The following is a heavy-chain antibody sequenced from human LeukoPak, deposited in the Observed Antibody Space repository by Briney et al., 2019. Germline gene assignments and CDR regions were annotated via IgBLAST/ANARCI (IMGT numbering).Heavy chain of an antibody. J-gene: IGHJ4*02. CDR3: AKDRARFLEWLLDY. Sequence: PGGSLRLSCAASGFTFSSYGMHWVRQAPGKGLEWVAFIRYDGSNKYYVDSVKGRFTISRDNSKNTLYLQMNSLRAEDTAVYYCAKDRARFLEWLLDYWGQGTLVTVSS. CDR2: IRYDGSNK. D-gene: IGHD3-3*01. CDR1: GFTFSSYG. V-gene: IGHV3-30*02.